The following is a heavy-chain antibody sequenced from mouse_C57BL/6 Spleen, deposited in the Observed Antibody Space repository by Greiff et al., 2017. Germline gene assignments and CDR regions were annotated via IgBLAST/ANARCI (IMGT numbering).Heavy chain of an antibody. CDR3: ARSYSKYNYAMCY. CDR1: GYTFTSYW. V-gene: IGHV1-64*01. J-gene: IGHJ4*01. D-gene: IGHD2-5*01. CDR2: IHPNSGST. Sequence: QVQLQQPGAELVKPGASVKLSCKASGYTFTSYWMHWVKQRPGQGLEWIGMIHPNSGSTNYNEKFKSKATLTVDKSSSTAYMQLSSLTSEDSAVYFCARSYSKYNYAMCYCGQRTSVTASS.